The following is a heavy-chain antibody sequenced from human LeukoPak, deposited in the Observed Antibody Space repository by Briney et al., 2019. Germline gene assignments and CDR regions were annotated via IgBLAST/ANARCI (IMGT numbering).Heavy chain of an antibody. CDR2: INPNSGGT. D-gene: IGHD2-2*01. V-gene: IGHV1-2*02. CDR3: ARVPLGLNIVPTHYYYYYGMDV. CDR1: GYTFTGYY. J-gene: IGHJ6*02. Sequence: GASVKVSCKASGYTFTGYYMHWVRQAPGQGLEWMGWINPNSGGTNYAQKFQGRVTMTRDTSISTAYMELSRLRSDDTAVYYCARVPLGLNIVPTHYYYYYGMDVWGQGTTVTVSS.